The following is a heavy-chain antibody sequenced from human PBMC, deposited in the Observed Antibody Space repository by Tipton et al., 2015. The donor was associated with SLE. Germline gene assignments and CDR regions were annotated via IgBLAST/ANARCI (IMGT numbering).Heavy chain of an antibody. CDR2: ISYDGSNK. J-gene: IGHJ3*02. D-gene: IGHD3-16*01. CDR3: ARALTGVGGAVDI. CDR1: GFTFSSYA. V-gene: IGHV3-30*04. Sequence: LSLTCAASGFTFSSYAMHWVRQAPGKGLEWVAVISYDGSNKYYADSVKGRFTISRDNSKNTLYLQMNSLRAEDTAVYYCARALTGVGGAVDIWGQGTMVPVSS.